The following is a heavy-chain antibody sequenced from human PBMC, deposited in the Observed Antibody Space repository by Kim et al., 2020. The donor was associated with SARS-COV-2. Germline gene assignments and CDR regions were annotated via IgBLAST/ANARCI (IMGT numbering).Heavy chain of an antibody. J-gene: IGHJ4*02. CDR2: IYYSGST. Sequence: SETLSLTCTVSGGSISSYYWSWIRQPPGKGLEWIGYIYYSGSTNYNPSLKSRVTISVDTSKNQFSLKLSSVTAADTAVYYCATGHYDFWSGYYYYFDYWGQGTLVTVSS. V-gene: IGHV4-59*01. CDR1: GGSISSYY. CDR3: ATGHYDFWSGYYYYFDY. D-gene: IGHD3-3*01.